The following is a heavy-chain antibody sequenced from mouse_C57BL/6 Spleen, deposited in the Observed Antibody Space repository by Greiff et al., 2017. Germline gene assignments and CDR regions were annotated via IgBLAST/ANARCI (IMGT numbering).Heavy chain of an antibody. Sequence: QVQLQQSGPELVKPGASVKISCKASGYAFSSSWMNWVKQRPGQGLEWIGRIYPGDGDTNYNGKFKGKATLTADKSSSTAYMQLCSLTSEDSAVYFCARRYGGFEGWGQGPTLSVSA. J-gene: IGHJ2*01. V-gene: IGHV1-82*01. CDR3: ARRYGGFEG. D-gene: IGHD2-10*02. CDR1: GYAFSSSW. CDR2: IYPGDGDT.